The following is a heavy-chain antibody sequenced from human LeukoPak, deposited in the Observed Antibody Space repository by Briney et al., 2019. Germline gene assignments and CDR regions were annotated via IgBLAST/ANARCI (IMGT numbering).Heavy chain of an antibody. J-gene: IGHJ3*02. CDR3: ARLGSSSWFDAFDI. Sequence: SETLSLTCTVSGGSISSRSYYWGWIRQPPGKGLEWFGSIYYSGSTYYNPSLKSRVTISVDTSKNQFSLKLSSVTAADTAVYYCARLGSSSWFDAFDIWGQGTMVTVSS. CDR2: IYYSGST. CDR1: GGSISSRSYY. D-gene: IGHD6-13*01. V-gene: IGHV4-39*07.